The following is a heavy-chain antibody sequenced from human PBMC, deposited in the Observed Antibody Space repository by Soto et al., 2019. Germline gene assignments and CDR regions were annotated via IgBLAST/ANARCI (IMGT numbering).Heavy chain of an antibody. CDR2: IWYDGSNK. V-gene: IGHV3-33*01. CDR3: ARGQTVVTPFDY. CDR1: GFTFSSYG. D-gene: IGHD2-21*02. J-gene: IGHJ4*02. Sequence: QVQLVESGGGVVQPGRSLRLSCAASGFTFSSYGMHWVRQAPGKGLEWVAVIWYDGSNKYYADSVKGRFTISRDNSKNTLYLQMNSLRAEDTAVYYCARGQTVVTPFDYWGQGTLVTVSS.